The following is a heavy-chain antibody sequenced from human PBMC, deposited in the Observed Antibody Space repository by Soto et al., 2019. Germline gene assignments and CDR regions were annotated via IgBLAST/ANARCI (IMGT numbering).Heavy chain of an antibody. J-gene: IGHJ3*02. CDR1: GYTFTSYA. D-gene: IGHD3-22*01. V-gene: IGHV1-3*01. CDR2: INAGNGNT. CDR3: ARDNPGRYYYDSSGPDI. Sequence: GASVKVSCKASGYTFTSYAVHWVRQAPGQRLEWMGWINAGNGNTKYSQKFQGRVTITRDTSASTAYMELSSLRSEDTAVYYCARDNPGRYYYDSSGPDIWGQGTMVTVSS.